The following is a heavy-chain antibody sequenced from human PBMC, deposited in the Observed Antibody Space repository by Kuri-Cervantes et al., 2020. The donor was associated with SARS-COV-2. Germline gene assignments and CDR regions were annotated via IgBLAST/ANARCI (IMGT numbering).Heavy chain of an antibody. CDR1: GFTFSSYS. Sequence: GESLKISCAASGFTFSSYSMNWVRQAPGKGLEWVSSINSSSSYIYYADSVKGRFTISRDNAKNSLYLQMNSLRAEDTAVYYCARDPKLGLPPAWGQGTLVTVSS. CDR2: INSSSSYI. V-gene: IGHV3-21*01. CDR3: ARDPKLGLPPA. J-gene: IGHJ5*02. D-gene: IGHD1-7*01.